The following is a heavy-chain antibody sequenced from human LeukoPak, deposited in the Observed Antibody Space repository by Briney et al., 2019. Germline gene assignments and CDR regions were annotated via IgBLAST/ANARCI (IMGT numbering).Heavy chain of an antibody. CDR2: ISGSGGST. Sequence: GGSLRLSCAASGFTFSSYAMSWVRQAPGKGLEWVSAISGSGGSTYYADTVKGRFTISRDNSKNTLYLQMNSLRAEDTAVYYCAKFLPTHIVVANYYFDYWGQGTLVTVSS. CDR3: AKFLPTHIVVANYYFDY. CDR1: GFTFSSYA. D-gene: IGHD2-21*01. J-gene: IGHJ4*02. V-gene: IGHV3-23*01.